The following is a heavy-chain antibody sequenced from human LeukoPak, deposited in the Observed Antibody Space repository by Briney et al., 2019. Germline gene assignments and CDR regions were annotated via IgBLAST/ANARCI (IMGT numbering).Heavy chain of an antibody. J-gene: IGHJ5*02. D-gene: IGHD1-1*01. Sequence: SETLSLTCAVYGGSFSGHYWSWIRQPPGKGLEWIGEINHSESNYNPSLKSRVTVLLDTSKNQFSLNLRSVTAADTAVYYCATRPDITTTVSGWFDPWGQGTLVTVSS. V-gene: IGHV4-34*01. CDR3: ATRPDITTTVSGWFDP. CDR2: INHSES. CDR1: GGSFSGHY.